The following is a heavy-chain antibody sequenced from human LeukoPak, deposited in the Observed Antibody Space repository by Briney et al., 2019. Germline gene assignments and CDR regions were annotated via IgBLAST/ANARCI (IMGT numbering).Heavy chain of an antibody. D-gene: IGHD3-22*01. J-gene: IGHJ4*02. Sequence: SETLSLTCTVSGGSISSYYWNWIRQPPGKGLEWIGYIYYSGSTNYNPSLKSRVTISVDTSKNQFSLRLSSVTAADTAVYYCARGADSSGYYSIFYFDYWGQGTLVTVSS. CDR2: IYYSGST. V-gene: IGHV4-59*01. CDR1: GGSISSYY. CDR3: ARGADSSGYYSIFYFDY.